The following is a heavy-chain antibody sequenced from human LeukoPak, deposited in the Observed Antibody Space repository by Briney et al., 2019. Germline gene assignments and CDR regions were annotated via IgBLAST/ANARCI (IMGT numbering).Heavy chain of an antibody. V-gene: IGHV3-30*18. CDR2: ISYDGSNK. Sequence: HPGRSLRLSCAASGFTFSNYAIHWVRQAPGKGLEWEAVISYDGSNKYYADSVKGRFTISRDNSKNTVYLQMNSLRPEETAVYYCAKDRVATIKGVYYFDYWGQGTLVTVSS. J-gene: IGHJ4*02. CDR1: GFTFSNYA. CDR3: AKDRVATIKGVYYFDY. D-gene: IGHD5-12*01.